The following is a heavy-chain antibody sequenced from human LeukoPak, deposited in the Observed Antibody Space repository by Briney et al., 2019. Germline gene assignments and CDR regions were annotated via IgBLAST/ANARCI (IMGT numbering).Heavy chain of an antibody. CDR1: GYTFTSYY. D-gene: IGHD3-3*01. CDR3: ARGFWSGFFGHHTWFDT. V-gene: IGHV1-46*01. J-gene: IGHJ5*02. CDR2: LDPGGNSS. Sequence: GASVRVSCKAFGYTFTSYYVHWVRQAPGQGLEWMGVLDPGGNSSTYAQTFQDRVKMTRDTSTTTVYMELSSLTFEDTAVYFCARGFWSGFFGHHTWFDTWGQGTLVTVSS.